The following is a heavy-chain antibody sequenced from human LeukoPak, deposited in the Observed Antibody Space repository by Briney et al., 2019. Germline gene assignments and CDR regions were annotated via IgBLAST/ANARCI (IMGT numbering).Heavy chain of an antibody. Sequence: ASVKVSCKASGYTFTSYGISWVRQAPGQGLEWMGWISAYNGNTNYAQKLQGRVTMTTDTSTSTAYMELRSLRSDDTAVYYCARDPFYYYDSSPYAFDIWGQGTMVTVSS. V-gene: IGHV1-18*01. CDR2: ISAYNGNT. CDR1: GYTFTSYG. D-gene: IGHD3-22*01. CDR3: ARDPFYYYDSSPYAFDI. J-gene: IGHJ3*02.